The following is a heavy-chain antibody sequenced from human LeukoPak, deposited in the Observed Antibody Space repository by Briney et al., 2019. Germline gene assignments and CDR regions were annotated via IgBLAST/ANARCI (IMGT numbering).Heavy chain of an antibody. CDR2: IRSKANSYAT. Sequence: GGSLRLSCAASGFTFSGSAMHWVRQASGKGLEWVGRIRSKANSYATAYAASVKGRFTISRDDSKNTAYLQMNSLKTEDTAVYYCTSSLVPAANYYYYYMDVWGKGTTVTVSS. CDR1: GFTFSGSA. D-gene: IGHD2-2*01. V-gene: IGHV3-73*01. CDR3: TSSLVPAANYYYYYMDV. J-gene: IGHJ6*03.